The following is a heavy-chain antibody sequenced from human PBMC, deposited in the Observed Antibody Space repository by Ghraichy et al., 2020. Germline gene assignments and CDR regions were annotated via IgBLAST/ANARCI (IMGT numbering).Heavy chain of an antibody. CDR1: GFTFSSYR. CDR3: ARDPGYCSGGRCFPDAFDI. V-gene: IGHV3-21*01. CDR2: IDSSSSYI. J-gene: IGHJ3*02. D-gene: IGHD2-15*01. Sequence: SLRLSCAASGFTFSSYRMNWVRQAPGKGLEWVSFIDSSSSYIYYADSVKGRFTISRDNAKNSLYLQMNSLRGEDTAVYYCARDPGYCSGGRCFPDAFDIWGQGTVVTVSS.